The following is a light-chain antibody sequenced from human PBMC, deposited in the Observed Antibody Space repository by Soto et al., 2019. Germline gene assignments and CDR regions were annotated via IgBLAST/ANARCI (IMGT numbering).Light chain of an antibody. CDR3: QQFGISPQT. Sequence: EIVLTQSPGPLSLSPGESATLSCRASQSFPSTDLAWYQQKPGQAPRLLFYGPSSRAAGIPDRFRGSGSGTDFTLTISRLEPEDFAVYYCQQFGISPQTFGQGTKVEL. CDR1: QSFPSTD. J-gene: IGKJ1*01. V-gene: IGKV3-20*01. CDR2: GPS.